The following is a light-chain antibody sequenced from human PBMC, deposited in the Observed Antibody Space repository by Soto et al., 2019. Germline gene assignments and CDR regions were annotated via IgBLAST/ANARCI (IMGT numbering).Light chain of an antibody. V-gene: IGKV3-15*01. CDR2: DAS. CDR1: QSLRRD. J-gene: IGKJ1*01. CDR3: PQSNNWPPPWT. Sequence: EIVLTQSPATLSVSPGERASLTCRASQSLRRDFAWYQQTPGQAPRLLIFDASTRATAVPARFSGVWSGTNFTRTSHSLQSEDFAVYYGPQSNNWPPPWTFSLGTQV.